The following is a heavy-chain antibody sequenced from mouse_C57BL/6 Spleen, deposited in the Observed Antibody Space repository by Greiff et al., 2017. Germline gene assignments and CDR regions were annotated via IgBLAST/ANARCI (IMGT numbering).Heavy chain of an antibody. CDR2: IHPNSGST. D-gene: IGHD2-3*01. Sequence: QVQLKQPGAELVKPGASVKLSCKASGYTFTSYWMHWVKQRPGQGLEWIGMIHPNSGSTNYNEKFKSKATLTVDKSSSTAYMQLSSLTSEDSAVYYCARSGDGYYLYFDYWGQGTTLTVSS. CDR3: ARSGDGYYLYFDY. CDR1: GYTFTSYW. J-gene: IGHJ2*01. V-gene: IGHV1-64*01.